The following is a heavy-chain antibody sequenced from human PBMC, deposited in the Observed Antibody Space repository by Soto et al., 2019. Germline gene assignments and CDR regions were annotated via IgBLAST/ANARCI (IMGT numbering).Heavy chain of an antibody. J-gene: IGHJ4*02. Sequence: PSVKVSCKASGGTFSSYAISWVRQAPGQGLEWMGGIIPIFGTANYAQKFQGRVTITADESTSTAYMGLSSLRSGDTAVYYCARDNPSCSGGSCYSFYFDYWGQGTLVTVSS. CDR3: ARDNPSCSGGSCYSFYFDY. V-gene: IGHV1-69*13. CDR2: IIPIFGTA. CDR1: GGTFSSYA. D-gene: IGHD2-15*01.